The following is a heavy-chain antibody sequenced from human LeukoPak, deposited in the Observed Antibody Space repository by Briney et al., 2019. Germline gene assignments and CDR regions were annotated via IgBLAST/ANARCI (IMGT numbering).Heavy chain of an antibody. J-gene: IGHJ4*02. Sequence: ASVKVSCKASGYTFTSYGISWVRQAPGQGLEWMGWISAYNGNTNYAQKLQGRVTMTTDTSKSTAYMELRSLRSDDTAVYYCARSIAAAALTHFDFGGQGTLVSVST. V-gene: IGHV1-18*01. CDR2: ISAYNGNT. CDR1: GYTFTSYG. D-gene: IGHD6-13*01. CDR3: ARSIAAAALTHFDF.